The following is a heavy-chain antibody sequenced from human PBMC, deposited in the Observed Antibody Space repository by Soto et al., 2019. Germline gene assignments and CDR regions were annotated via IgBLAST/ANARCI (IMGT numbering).Heavy chain of an antibody. V-gene: IGHV4-31*03. CDR3: ATHRSSSGYFDY. Sequence: QVQLQESGPGLVKPSQTLFLTCTVSGGSISSGGYYWSWIRQHPGKGLEWIGYIYYSGSTYYNPSLKSRVTISVDTSKNQFSLKLSSVTAADTAVYYCATHRSSSGYFDYWGQGTLVTVSS. CDR1: GGSISSGGYY. D-gene: IGHD6-19*01. J-gene: IGHJ4*02. CDR2: IYYSGST.